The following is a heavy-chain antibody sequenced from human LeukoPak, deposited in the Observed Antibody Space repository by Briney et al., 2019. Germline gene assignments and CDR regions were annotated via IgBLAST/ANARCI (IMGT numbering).Heavy chain of an antibody. D-gene: IGHD1/OR15-1a*01. V-gene: IGHV1-2*02. CDR2: INPNTGGT. CDR1: GYTFSYYY. CDR3: ARGGLYNWNIDY. J-gene: IGHJ4*02. Sequence: ASVKVSCKASGYTFSYYYMHWVRQAPGQGLEWMGWINPNTGGTNYAQKFQGRVTMTKDTSISTGYVELSRLRSDDTAVYYCARGGLYNWNIDYWGQGSLVTVSS.